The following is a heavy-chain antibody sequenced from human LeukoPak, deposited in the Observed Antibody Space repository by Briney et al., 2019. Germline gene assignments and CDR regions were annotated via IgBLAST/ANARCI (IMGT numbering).Heavy chain of an antibody. J-gene: IGHJ3*02. V-gene: IGHV3-23*01. CDR3: AKDRAMIVDAFDI. CDR1: GFTFSSYS. Sequence: PGGSLRLSCAASGFTFSSYSMNWVRQAPGKGLEWVSAISGSGGSTYYADSVKGRFTISRDNSKNTLYLQMNSLRAEDTAVYYCAKDRAMIVDAFDIWGQGTMVTVSS. D-gene: IGHD3-22*01. CDR2: ISGSGGST.